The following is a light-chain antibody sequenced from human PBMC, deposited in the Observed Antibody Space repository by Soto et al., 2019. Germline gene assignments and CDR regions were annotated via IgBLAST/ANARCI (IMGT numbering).Light chain of an antibody. CDR1: QTISSW. V-gene: IGKV1-5*03. CDR2: KAS. CDR3: QHYNSYSEA. Sequence: DIQMTQSPSTLSGSVGGRVTITCRASQTISSWLAWYQQKPGKAPKLLIYKASTLKSGVPSRFSGSGSGTEFTLTISSLQPDYFATYYCQHYNSYSEAFGQGTKVDIK. J-gene: IGKJ1*01.